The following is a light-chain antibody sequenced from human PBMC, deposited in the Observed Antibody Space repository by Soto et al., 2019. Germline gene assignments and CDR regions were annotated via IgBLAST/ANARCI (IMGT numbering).Light chain of an antibody. CDR2: GTS. J-gene: IGKJ3*01. CDR1: QSVSSKY. CDR3: QQYGCSLYT. V-gene: IGKV3-20*01. Sequence: DIVLTQSPGTLSLSAGERATLSCRASQSVSSKYLAWYQKKPGQPPRVLIYGTSIRATGIPERFSGGGSGTDFTRTITRLESEDFAVYYCQQYGCSLYTVDRGTKVDFK.